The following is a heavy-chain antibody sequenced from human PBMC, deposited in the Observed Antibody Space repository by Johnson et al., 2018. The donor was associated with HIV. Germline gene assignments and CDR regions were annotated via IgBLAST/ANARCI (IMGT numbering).Heavy chain of an antibody. CDR1: GFSFDDYA. J-gene: IGHJ3*02. V-gene: IGHV3-9*01. CDR2: ISWNSGSI. CDR3: TKSEWELALGAFDI. D-gene: IGHD1-26*01. Sequence: VQLVESGGGLVQPGRSLRLSCAASGFSFDDYAMHWVRQAPGKGLEWVSGISWNSGSIGYADSVKGRFTISSDNAKNSLYLQMNSLRAEDTALYYCTKSEWELALGAFDIWGQGTMVTVSS.